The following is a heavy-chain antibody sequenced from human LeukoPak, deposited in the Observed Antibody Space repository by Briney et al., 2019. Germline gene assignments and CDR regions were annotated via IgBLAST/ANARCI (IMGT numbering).Heavy chain of an antibody. Sequence: GGSLRLSCTASGFTFSSYWMSWVRQAPGKGLEWVANIKQDGSDKYYVDSVKGRFTISRDNAKNSLYLQMNSLRAEDTAVYYCARVTLGVAVASDYWGQGTLVTVSS. D-gene: IGHD6-19*01. CDR1: GFTFSSYW. J-gene: IGHJ4*02. CDR2: IKQDGSDK. V-gene: IGHV3-7*01. CDR3: ARVTLGVAVASDY.